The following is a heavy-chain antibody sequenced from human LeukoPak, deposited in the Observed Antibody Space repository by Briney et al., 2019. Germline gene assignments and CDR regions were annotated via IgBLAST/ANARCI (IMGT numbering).Heavy chain of an antibody. D-gene: IGHD4-17*01. CDR2: IKQDGSEK. J-gene: IGHJ4*02. Sequence: GGSLRLSCAASGFTFSSYWMSWVRQAPGKGLEWVANIKQDGSEKYYADSVKGRFTISRDNSKNTLYLQMNSLRAVDTAVYYCTLTVTTAPLSFDYWGQGTLVTVSS. CDR3: TLTVTTAPLSFDY. CDR1: GFTFSSYW. V-gene: IGHV3-7*01.